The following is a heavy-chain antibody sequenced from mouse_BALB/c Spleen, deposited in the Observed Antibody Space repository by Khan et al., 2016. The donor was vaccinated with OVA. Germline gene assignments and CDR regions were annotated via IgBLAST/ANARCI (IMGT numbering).Heavy chain of an antibody. CDR1: GFSLTSYG. CDR2: IWGDGNT. CDR3: AKDRGYYAVDY. Sequence: QVQLKESGPGLVAPSQSLSITCTVSGFSLTSYGVSWVRQPPGKGLEWLGVIWGDGNTNFHSALRSRLSISKDNSKSQVFLKLTSLQTDDTATYYGAKDRGYYAVDYWGQGTSVTVSS. J-gene: IGHJ4*01. V-gene: IGHV2-3*01.